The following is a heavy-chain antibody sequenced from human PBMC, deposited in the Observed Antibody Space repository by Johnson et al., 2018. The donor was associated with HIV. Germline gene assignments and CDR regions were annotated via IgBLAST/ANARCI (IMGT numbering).Heavy chain of an antibody. CDR3: AKGNLKRTRGSDAFDI. J-gene: IGHJ3*02. CDR2: ISWNSGSI. CDR1: GFTFDDYA. D-gene: IGHD2-15*01. Sequence: VQLVESGGGLVQPGRSLRLSCAASGFTFDDYAMHWVRQAPGKGLEWVSGISWNSGSIGYADSVKGRFTISRDNAKNSLYLQMNSLRAEDTAMYYCAKGNLKRTRGSDAFDIWGQGTMVTVSS. V-gene: IGHV3-9*01.